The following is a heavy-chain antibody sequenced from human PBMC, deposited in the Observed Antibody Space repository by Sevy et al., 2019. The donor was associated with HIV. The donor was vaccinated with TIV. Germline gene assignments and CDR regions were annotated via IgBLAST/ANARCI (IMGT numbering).Heavy chain of an antibody. CDR2: IYYSGST. V-gene: IGHV4-30-4*01. Sequence: SETLSLTCTVSGGSISSGDYYWSWIRQPPGKGLEWIGYIYYSGSTYYNPSLKSRVTISVDTSKNQFSLKLSSVTAADTAVYYCASSGYCSGGSCYSFDYWGQGTLVTVSS. CDR3: ASSGYCSGGSCYSFDY. J-gene: IGHJ4*02. CDR1: GGSISSGDYY. D-gene: IGHD2-15*01.